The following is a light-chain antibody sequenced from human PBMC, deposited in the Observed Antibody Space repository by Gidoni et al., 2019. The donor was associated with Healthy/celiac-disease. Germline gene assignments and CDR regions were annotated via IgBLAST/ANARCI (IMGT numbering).Light chain of an antibody. CDR3: QQYYSYPLT. CDR2: AAS. V-gene: IGKV1-8*01. Sequence: AIRMTQSPSSFAASTGDRVTITCRASQDISSYLAWYQQKPGKAPKLLIYAASTLQSGVPSRFSGSGSGTDFTLTISCWQSEDFATYYCQQYYSYPLTFGGGTKVEIK. CDR1: QDISSY. J-gene: IGKJ4*01.